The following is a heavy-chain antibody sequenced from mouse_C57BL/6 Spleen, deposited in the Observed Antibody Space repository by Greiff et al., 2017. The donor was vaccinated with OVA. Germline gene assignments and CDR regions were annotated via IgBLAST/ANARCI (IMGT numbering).Heavy chain of an antibody. CDR1: GYAFSSSW. CDR3: ARSNGNGWYFDV. J-gene: IGHJ1*03. CDR2: IYPGDGDT. D-gene: IGHD2-1*01. Sequence: VKLVESGPELVKPGASVKISCKASGYAFSSSWMNWVKQRPGKGLEWIGRIYPGDGDTNYNGKFKGKATLTADKSSSTAYMQLSSLTSEDSAVYFCARSNGNGWYFDVWGTGTTVTVSS. V-gene: IGHV1-82*01.